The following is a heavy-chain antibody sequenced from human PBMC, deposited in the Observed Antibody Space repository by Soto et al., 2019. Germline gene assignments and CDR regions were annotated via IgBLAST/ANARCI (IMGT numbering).Heavy chain of an antibody. Sequence: QVQLQESGPGLVQPSQTLSLYCSVSGASITSGGYYWTWIRQYPGKGLEWIGYIYNSGNTFYNPSLKSRVTISVDTSKSQFSLKLTSVTAADTAFYYCARGRGGVAVPSYFDDWGQGTLVNVSS. CDR3: ARGRGGVAVPSYFDD. J-gene: IGHJ4*02. CDR2: IYNSGNT. CDR1: GASITSGGYY. V-gene: IGHV4-31*03. D-gene: IGHD6-19*01.